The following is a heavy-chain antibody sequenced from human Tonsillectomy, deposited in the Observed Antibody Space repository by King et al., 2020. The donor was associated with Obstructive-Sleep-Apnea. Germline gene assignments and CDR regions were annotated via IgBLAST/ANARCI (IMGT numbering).Heavy chain of an antibody. CDR2: VYYSGST. V-gene: IGHV4-59*08. CDR3: AISVDTAMVFDY. Sequence: VQLQESGPGLVKPSETLSLTCTVSVGSISSYYWSWIRQPPGKGLEWIGYVYYSGSTNYNPSLKSRVTISVDTSKKQFSLKLSSVTAADTAVYYCAISVDTAMVFDYWGQGTLVTVSS. J-gene: IGHJ4*02. D-gene: IGHD5-18*01. CDR1: VGSISSYY.